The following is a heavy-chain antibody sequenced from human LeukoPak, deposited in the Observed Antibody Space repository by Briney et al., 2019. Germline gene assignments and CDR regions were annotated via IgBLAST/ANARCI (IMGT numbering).Heavy chain of an antibody. CDR1: GGSISSNSYY. CDR2: IYYSGST. D-gene: IGHD6-13*01. Sequence: SETLSLTCAVSGGSISSNSYYWGWIRQPPGKGLEWIGSIYYSGSTYYNPSLKSRVTISVDTSKNQFSLKLSSVTAADTAVYYCARVLGSWGTYHYFDYWGQGTLVTVSS. J-gene: IGHJ4*02. V-gene: IGHV4-39*01. CDR3: ARVLGSWGTYHYFDY.